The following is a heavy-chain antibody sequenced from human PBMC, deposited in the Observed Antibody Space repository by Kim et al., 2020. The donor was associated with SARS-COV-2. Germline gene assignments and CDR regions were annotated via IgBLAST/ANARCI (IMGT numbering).Heavy chain of an antibody. Sequence: GGSLRLSCAASVSTFDDYAMHWVRQAPGKGLEWVSGISWNSGTIGYADSVKGRFTISRDNAKNSLYLQMNSLRTEDTALYYCAKSKITMFQGVLYGMDV. D-gene: IGHD3-10*01. CDR2: ISWNSGTI. J-gene: IGHJ6*01. V-gene: IGHV3-9*01. CDR3: AKSKITMFQGVLYGMDV. CDR1: VSTFDDYA.